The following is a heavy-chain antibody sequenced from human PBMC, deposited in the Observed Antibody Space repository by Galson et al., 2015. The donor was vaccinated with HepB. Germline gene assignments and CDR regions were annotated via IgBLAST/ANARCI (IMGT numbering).Heavy chain of an antibody. D-gene: IGHD3-22*01. V-gene: IGHV1-69-2*01. Sequence: QSGAEVKKPGESLKISCKVSGYTFTDYYMHWVQQAPGKGLEWMGLVDPEDGETIYAEKFQGRVTITADTSTDTAYMELSSLRSEDTAVYYCATGPSGRVVVITTGSHWFDPWGQGTLVTVSS. J-gene: IGHJ5*02. CDR3: ATGPSGRVVVITTGSHWFDP. CDR1: GYTFTDYY. CDR2: VDPEDGET.